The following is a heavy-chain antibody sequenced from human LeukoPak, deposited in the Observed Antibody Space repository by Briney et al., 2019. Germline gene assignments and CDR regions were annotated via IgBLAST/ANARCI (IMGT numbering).Heavy chain of an antibody. V-gene: IGHV3-33*01. CDR1: GFTFSSYA. J-gene: IGHJ5*02. CDR2: IWYDGSNK. CDR3: AREATNNWFDP. Sequence: GGSLRLSCAASGFTFSSYAMHWVRQAPGKGLEWVAVIWYDGSNKYYVDSVKGRFTISRDNSKNTLYLQMNSLRAEDTAVYYCAREATNNWFDPWGQGTPVTVSP.